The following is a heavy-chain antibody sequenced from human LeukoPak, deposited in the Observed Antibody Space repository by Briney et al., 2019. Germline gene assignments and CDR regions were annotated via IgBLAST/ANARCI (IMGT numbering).Heavy chain of an antibody. CDR1: GFTVSSNY. Sequence: GGSLRLSCAASGFTVSSNYMSWVRQAPGKGLEWVSVIYSGGSTYYADSVKGRFTISRDNSKNTLYLQMNSLRAEDTAVYYCARDPVRVAGTGYFDYWGQGTLVTVSS. CDR2: IYSGGST. J-gene: IGHJ4*02. CDR3: ARDPVRVAGTGYFDY. D-gene: IGHD6-19*01. V-gene: IGHV3-66*01.